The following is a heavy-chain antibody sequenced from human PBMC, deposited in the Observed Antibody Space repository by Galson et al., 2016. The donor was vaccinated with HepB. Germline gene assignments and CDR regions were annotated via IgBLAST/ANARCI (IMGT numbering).Heavy chain of an antibody. D-gene: IGHD3/OR15-3a*01. J-gene: IGHJ4*02. CDR2: ISSTTTYI. Sequence: SLRLSCAASGFTFSSYSMNWVRQAPGKGLEWVSYISSTTTYIYYADSVKGRFTISRDNAKNSVYLQMNSLRAEDTAVYYCANSLMISTSQGRGSTWGQGTLVTVSS. CDR1: GFTFSSYS. V-gene: IGHV3-21*01. CDR3: ANSLMISTSQGRGST.